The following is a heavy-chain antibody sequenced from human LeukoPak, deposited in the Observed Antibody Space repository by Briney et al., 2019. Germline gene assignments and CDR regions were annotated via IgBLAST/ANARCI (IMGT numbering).Heavy chain of an antibody. Sequence: SETLSLTCTVYGGSISSGNYYWIWIRQPAGKGLEWIGRIYTSGSTNYNPSLKSRVTISVDTSKNQFSLKLSSVTAADTAVYYCARDAAVAGTSGWFDPWGQGTLVTVSS. D-gene: IGHD6-19*01. V-gene: IGHV4-61*02. CDR2: IYTSGST. CDR1: GGSISSGNYY. CDR3: ARDAAVAGTSGWFDP. J-gene: IGHJ5*02.